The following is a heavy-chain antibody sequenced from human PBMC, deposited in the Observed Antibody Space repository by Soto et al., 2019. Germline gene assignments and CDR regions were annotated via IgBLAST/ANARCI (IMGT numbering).Heavy chain of an antibody. D-gene: IGHD3-3*01. V-gene: IGHV3-74*01. J-gene: IGHJ3*02. CDR2: INSDGSST. CDR1: GFTFSSYW. Sequence: GGSLRLSCAASGFTFSSYWMHWVRQAPGKGLVWVSRINSDGSSTSYADSVKGRFTISRDNAKNTLYLQMNSLRAEDTAVYYCARMRTEYYDFWSGLETDAFEIWGQGTMVTVSS. CDR3: ARMRTEYYDFWSGLETDAFEI.